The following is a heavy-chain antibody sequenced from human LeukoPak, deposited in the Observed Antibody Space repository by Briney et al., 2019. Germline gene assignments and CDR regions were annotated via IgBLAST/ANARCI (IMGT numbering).Heavy chain of an antibody. CDR1: GFTFSNYG. Sequence: GGSLRLSCAASGFTFSNYGMHWVRQAPGKGLEWVAVISFDGSNKYYADSVKGRFTISRDSSKNTLYLQMNSLRAADTAVYYCARGPSGYHNTGGQGTLVTVSS. CDR3: ARGPSGYHNT. V-gene: IGHV3-30*03. CDR2: ISFDGSNK. J-gene: IGHJ4*02. D-gene: IGHD5-12*01.